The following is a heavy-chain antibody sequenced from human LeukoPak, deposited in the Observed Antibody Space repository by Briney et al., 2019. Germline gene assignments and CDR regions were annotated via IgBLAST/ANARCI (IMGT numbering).Heavy chain of an antibody. CDR1: GFTFSSYW. Sequence: GGSLRLSCAASGFTFSSYWMSWVRRAPGKGLEWVASINQEGSQNYYVDSVKGRFTISRDNTKKSLYLQINRLRFDDTAVYYFARDADLGATITGAFDIWGQGTLVIVSS. CDR3: ARDADLGATITGAFDI. D-gene: IGHD5-24*01. J-gene: IGHJ3*02. CDR2: INQEGSQN. V-gene: IGHV3-7*01.